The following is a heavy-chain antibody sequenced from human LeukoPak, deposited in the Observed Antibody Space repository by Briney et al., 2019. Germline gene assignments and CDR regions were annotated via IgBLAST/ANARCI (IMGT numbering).Heavy chain of an antibody. CDR1: GFTFDDYA. V-gene: IGHV3-23*01. CDR3: AKVSRLLLWFGELDY. D-gene: IGHD3-10*01. CDR2: ISGSGGST. J-gene: IGHJ4*02. Sequence: PGRSLRLSCAASGFTFDDYAMHWVRQAPGKGLEWVSGISGSGGSTYYADSVKGRFTISRDNSKNTLYLQMNSLRAEDTAVYYCAKVSRLLLWFGELDYWGQGTLVTVSS.